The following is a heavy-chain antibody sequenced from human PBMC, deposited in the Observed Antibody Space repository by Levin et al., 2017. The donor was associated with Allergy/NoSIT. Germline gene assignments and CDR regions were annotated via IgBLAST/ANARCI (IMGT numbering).Heavy chain of an antibody. D-gene: IGHD2-2*01. Sequence: GGSLRLSCAASGFTFDLYAMSWVRQAPGKGLEWVSAITGSGTTTYYADSVKGRFTISRDNSKNRLYLQMKTLRAEDSAIYFCAKDAVVAPGASMGWFDPWGPGTLVTVSS. J-gene: IGHJ5*02. CDR2: ITGSGTTT. V-gene: IGHV3-23*01. CDR1: GFTFDLYA. CDR3: AKDAVVAPGASMGWFDP.